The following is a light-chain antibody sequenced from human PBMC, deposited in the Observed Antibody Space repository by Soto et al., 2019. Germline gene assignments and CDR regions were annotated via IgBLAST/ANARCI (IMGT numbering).Light chain of an antibody. CDR2: DAS. Sequence: EIVLTQSPATLSLSPGERATLSCRASQSVSSYLAWYQQKPGQAPRLLIYDASNRATGIPAXXXXXXXXXXXXXXXXSLEPEDFAVYYCQQRSNWPPELTFGGGTKVEXK. CDR1: QSVSSY. J-gene: IGKJ4*01. V-gene: IGKV3-11*01. CDR3: QQRSNWPPELT.